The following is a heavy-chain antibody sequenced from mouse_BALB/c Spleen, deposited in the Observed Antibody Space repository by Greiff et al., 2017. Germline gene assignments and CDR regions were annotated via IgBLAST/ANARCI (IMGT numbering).Heavy chain of an antibody. CDR3: ARSGGTGFAY. V-gene: IGHV5-17*02. Sequence: EVKLVESGGGLVQPGGSRKLSCAASGFTFSSFGMHWVRQAPEKGLEWVAYISSGSSTIYYADTVKGRFTISRDNPKNTLFLQMTSLRSEDTAMYYCARSGGTGFAYWGQGTLVTVSA. D-gene: IGHD3-3*01. J-gene: IGHJ3*01. CDR2: ISSGSSTI. CDR1: GFTFSSFG.